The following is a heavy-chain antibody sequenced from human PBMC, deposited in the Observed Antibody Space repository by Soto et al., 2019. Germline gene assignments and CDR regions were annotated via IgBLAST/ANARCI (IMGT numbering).Heavy chain of an antibody. V-gene: IGHV3-48*02. Sequence: EVQLVESGGDLVQPGGSLRLSCAASGFTFSGHGMNWVRQAPGKGLEWVSHISRSDSDTAYAESVEGRFTISRDNVKNSLFLQMNSLRDDDTAVYYCVRDVGQGGDDKSLYWGQGTLVTVSS. CDR3: VRDVGQGGDDKSLY. CDR2: ISRSDSDT. CDR1: GFTFSGHG. J-gene: IGHJ4*02. D-gene: IGHD2-21*01.